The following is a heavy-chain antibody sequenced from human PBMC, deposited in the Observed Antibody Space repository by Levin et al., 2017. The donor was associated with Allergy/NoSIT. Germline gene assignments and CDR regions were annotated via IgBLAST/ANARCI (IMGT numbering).Heavy chain of an antibody. D-gene: IGHD6-19*01. V-gene: IGHV3-23*01. Sequence: GASVKGSCAASGFTFNNYAMSWVRQAPGKGLEWVSAIINSGVGTYYADSVKGRFTISRDNSKNTMYLQMNSLRAEDTAVYFCAKDAIRGSDQPYYFDYWGQGTLVTASS. CDR1: GFTFNNYA. CDR2: IINSGVGT. CDR3: AKDAIRGSDQPYYFDY. J-gene: IGHJ4*02.